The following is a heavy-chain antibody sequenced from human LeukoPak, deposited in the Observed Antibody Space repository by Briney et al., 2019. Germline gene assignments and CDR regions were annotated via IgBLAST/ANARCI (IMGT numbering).Heavy chain of an antibody. V-gene: IGHV3-74*01. CDR3: ARSDWFDP. Sequence: GGSLTLSCAASGITFGGHWMHWVRPAPGKGPVWVSRIKADGSSATYADSVKGRFTISRDNAKNTWYLQMNSLRVEDTAVYYCARSDWFDPWGQGTLVTVSS. J-gene: IGHJ5*02. CDR2: IKADGSSA. CDR1: GITFGGHW.